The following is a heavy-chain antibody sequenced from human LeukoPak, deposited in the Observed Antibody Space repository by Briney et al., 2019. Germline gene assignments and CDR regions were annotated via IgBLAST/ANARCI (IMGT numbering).Heavy chain of an antibody. CDR3: TTDYYDSSGYYYFDY. V-gene: IGHV3-15*01. D-gene: IGHD3-22*01. Sequence: GGSLRLPCAASGFTFSNAWMSWVRQAPGKGLEWVGRIKSKTDGGTTDYAAPVKGRFTISRDDSKNTLYLQMNSLKTEDTAVYYCTTDYYDSSGYYYFDYWGQGTLVTVSS. J-gene: IGHJ4*02. CDR1: GFTFSNAW. CDR2: IKSKTDGGTT.